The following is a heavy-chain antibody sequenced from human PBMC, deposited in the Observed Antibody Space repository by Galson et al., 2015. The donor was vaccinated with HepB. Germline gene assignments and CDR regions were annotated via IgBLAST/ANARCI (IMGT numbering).Heavy chain of an antibody. CDR2: IDPSDSYT. V-gene: IGHV5-10-1*01. D-gene: IGHD3-10*01. CDR1: GYSFTNYW. Sequence: QSGAEVKKPGESLKISCKGCGYSFTNYWIGWVRQMPGKGLEWMGRIDPSDSYTYYSPSFQGHVSISVDKAITTVYLQWSSLKASDTAMYYCARHRGIGELVWEHWGQGTLVTVSS. J-gene: IGHJ1*01. CDR3: ARHRGIGELVWEH.